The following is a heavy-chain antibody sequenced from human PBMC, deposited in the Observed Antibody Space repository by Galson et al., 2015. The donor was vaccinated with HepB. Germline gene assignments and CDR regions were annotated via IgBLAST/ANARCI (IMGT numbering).Heavy chain of an antibody. D-gene: IGHD3-10*01. J-gene: IGHJ4*02. CDR3: TRDPIGGSGMFARLFDY. V-gene: IGHV3-30-3*01. CDR1: GFTFTTYA. Sequence: SLRLSCAASGFTFTTYAMHWVRQAPGKGLEWMAVISYDGSNKYYADSVKGRFTISRDNSKNTLYLQMNSLRAEDTAIYYCTRDPIGGSGMFARLFDYWGQGTLVTVSS. CDR2: ISYDGSNK.